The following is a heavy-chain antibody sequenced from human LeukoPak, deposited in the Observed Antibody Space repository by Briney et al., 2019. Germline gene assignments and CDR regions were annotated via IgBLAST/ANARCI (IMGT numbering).Heavy chain of an antibody. Sequence: GRSLRLSCAASGFIFSNYAMHWVRQAPGKGLEWVAVISYDGDNKYYADSVKGRVTFSRDNSNNTLYLQMNSLRADDTAVYYCARDYYDTLTGYYDSNHWGQGTLVTVSS. CDR3: ARDYYDTLTGYYDSNH. D-gene: IGHD3-9*01. V-gene: IGHV3-30-3*01. CDR1: GFIFSNYA. CDR2: ISYDGDNK. J-gene: IGHJ5*02.